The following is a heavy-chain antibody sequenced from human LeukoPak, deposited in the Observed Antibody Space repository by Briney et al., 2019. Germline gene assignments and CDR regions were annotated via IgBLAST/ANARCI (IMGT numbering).Heavy chain of an antibody. Sequence: PGGSLRLSCAASGFAFDDYAMHWVRQAPGKGLEWVSGITWNSGKIGYADSVKGRFTISRDNTKNSLYLQMNNLRSEDTALYYCVKGFWYGGYWGQGTLVTVSS. D-gene: IGHD3-16*01. J-gene: IGHJ4*02. CDR3: VKGFWYGGY. CDR2: ITWNSGKI. V-gene: IGHV3-9*01. CDR1: GFAFDDYA.